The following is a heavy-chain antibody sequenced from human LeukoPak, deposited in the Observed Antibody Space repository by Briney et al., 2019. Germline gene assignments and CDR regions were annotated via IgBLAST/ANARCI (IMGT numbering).Heavy chain of an antibody. D-gene: IGHD3-10*01. Sequence: SETLSLTCTVSGGSISSYYWSWIRQPPGKGLEWIGYIYYSGSTNYNPSLKSRVTISVDTSKNQFSLKLSSVTAADTAVYYCARDREEPAGSGSYHDYWGQGTLVTVSS. J-gene: IGHJ4*02. CDR3: ARDREEPAGSGSYHDY. V-gene: IGHV4-59*01. CDR2: IYYSGST. CDR1: GGSISSYY.